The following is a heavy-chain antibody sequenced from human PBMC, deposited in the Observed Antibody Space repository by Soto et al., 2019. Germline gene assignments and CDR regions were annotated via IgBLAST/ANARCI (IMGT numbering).Heavy chain of an antibody. Sequence: QVQLVESGGGVVQPGRSLRLSCAASGLTFSAYAMTWVRQAPGKGLEWVAVISYDGSNKYYAVSVKDRFSISRDKDTLFLQMNSLRPEDTAVYFCTKDRQSIIIPSAIGYFDFWGQGSLVTVSS. J-gene: IGHJ4*02. CDR3: TKDRQSIIIPSAIGYFDF. CDR1: GLTFSAYA. CDR2: ISYDGSNK. V-gene: IGHV3-30*18. D-gene: IGHD1-20*01.